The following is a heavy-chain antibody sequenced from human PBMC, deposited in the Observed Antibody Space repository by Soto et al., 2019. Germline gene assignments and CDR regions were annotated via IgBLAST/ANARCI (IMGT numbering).Heavy chain of an antibody. CDR2: ISSSSSYI. J-gene: IGHJ4*02. D-gene: IGHD4-17*01. Sequence: EVQLLESGGGLVQPGGSLRLSCAASGFTFSSYAMSWVRQAPGKGLEWVSSISSSSSYIYYADSVKGRFTISRDNAKNSLYLQMNSLRAEDTAVYYCARPPSYGGEDYWGQGTLVTVSS. V-gene: IGHV3-21*01. CDR3: ARPPSYGGEDY. CDR1: GFTFSSYA.